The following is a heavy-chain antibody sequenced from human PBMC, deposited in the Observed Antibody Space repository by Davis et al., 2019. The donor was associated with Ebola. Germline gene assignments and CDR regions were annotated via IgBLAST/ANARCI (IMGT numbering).Heavy chain of an antibody. Sequence: PGGSLRLSCAASGFTFRTYAMHWVRQAPGKGPEWVAAISHDGNNKYYSDSVKGRFTISRDNAKNSLYLQLDSLRAEDTALYFCAKGGAGSYPGDYWGQGTLVTVSS. V-gene: IGHV3-30*04. CDR2: ISHDGNNK. CDR1: GFTFRTYA. J-gene: IGHJ4*02. D-gene: IGHD3-10*01. CDR3: AKGGAGSYPGDY.